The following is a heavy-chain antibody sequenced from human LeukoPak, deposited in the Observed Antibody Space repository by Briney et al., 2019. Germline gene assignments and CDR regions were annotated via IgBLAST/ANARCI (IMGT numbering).Heavy chain of an antibody. CDR1: GFTFSSYS. CDR3: AAEPARIHYDFWSGYYGNDY. D-gene: IGHD3-3*01. J-gene: IGHJ4*02. V-gene: IGHV3-21*01. Sequence: GGSLRLSCAASGFTFSSYSMNWVRQAPGKGLEWVSSISSSSSYIYYADSVKGRFTISRDNAKNSLYLKMNSLRAEDTAVYYCAAEPARIHYDFWSGYYGNDYWGQGTLVTVSS. CDR2: ISSSSSYI.